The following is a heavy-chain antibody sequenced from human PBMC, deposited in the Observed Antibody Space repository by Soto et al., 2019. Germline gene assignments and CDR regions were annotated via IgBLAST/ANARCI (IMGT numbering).Heavy chain of an antibody. D-gene: IGHD2-8*01. Sequence: SVNVSCKASGGTFSSYAISWVRQAPGQGLEWMGGIIPIFGTANYAQKFQGRVTITADESTSTAYMELSSLRSEDTAVYYCARGVEEYIVLIVYAIYRYHYYVMAVCGQGSTV. J-gene: IGHJ6*02. CDR3: ARGVEEYIVLIVYAIYRYHYYVMAV. CDR2: IIPIFGTA. V-gene: IGHV1-69*13. CDR1: GGTFSSYA.